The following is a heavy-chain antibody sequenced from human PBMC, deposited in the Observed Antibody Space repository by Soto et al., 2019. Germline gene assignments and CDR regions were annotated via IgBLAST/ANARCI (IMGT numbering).Heavy chain of an antibody. V-gene: IGHV3-33*01. CDR3: ARDPTSAYSSSYDY. J-gene: IGHJ4*02. CDR2: IWYDGSNK. CDR1: GFTFSSYG. D-gene: IGHD6-6*01. Sequence: QVQLVESGGGVVQPGRSLRLSCAASGFTFSSYGMHWVRQAPGKGLEWVAVIWYDGSNKYYADSVKGRFTISRDNSKNTRYLQMNSLRAEDTAVYYGARDPTSAYSSSYDYWAQGTLVTVSP.